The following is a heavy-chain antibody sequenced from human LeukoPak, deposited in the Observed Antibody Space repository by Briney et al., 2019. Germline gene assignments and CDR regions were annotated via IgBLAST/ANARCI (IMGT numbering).Heavy chain of an antibody. J-gene: IGHJ5*02. CDR1: GGSFSGYY. V-gene: IGHV4-34*01. D-gene: IGHD2-15*01. CDR3: ARDLVVVAATGWFDP. CDR2: INHSGST. Sequence: SETLSLTCAFYGGSFSGYYWSWIRQPPGKGLEWIGEINHSGSTNYNPSLKSRVTISVDTSKNQFSLKLSSVTAADTAVYYCARDLVVVAATGWFDPWGQGTLVTVSS.